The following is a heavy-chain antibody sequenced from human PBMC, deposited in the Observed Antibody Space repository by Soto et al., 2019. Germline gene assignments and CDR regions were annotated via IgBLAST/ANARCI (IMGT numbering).Heavy chain of an antibody. Sequence: GASVKVSCKASGYTFTSYGISWVRQAPGQGLEWMGWISAYNGNTNYAQKLQGRVTMTTDTSTSTAYMELRSLRSDDTAVYYCARDRSGGVVPAALNWFDPWGQGTLVTVSS. D-gene: IGHD2-2*01. J-gene: IGHJ5*02. CDR1: GYTFTSYG. CDR3: ARDRSGGVVPAALNWFDP. CDR2: ISAYNGNT. V-gene: IGHV1-18*01.